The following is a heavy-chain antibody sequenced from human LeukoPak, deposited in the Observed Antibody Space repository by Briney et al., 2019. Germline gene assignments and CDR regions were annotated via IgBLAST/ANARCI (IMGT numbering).Heavy chain of an antibody. V-gene: IGHV3-74*01. D-gene: IGHD6-13*01. CDR1: GFTVSSNY. J-gene: IGHJ4*02. CDR3: TRVFVGDEYSSSGY. Sequence: GGSLRLSCAASGFTVSSNYMSWVRQAPGKGLVWVSRINSDGSSTTYADSVKGRFTISRDNAKNTLYLQMNSLKVEDTAVYYCTRVFVGDEYSSSGYWGQGTLVTVSS. CDR2: INSDGSST.